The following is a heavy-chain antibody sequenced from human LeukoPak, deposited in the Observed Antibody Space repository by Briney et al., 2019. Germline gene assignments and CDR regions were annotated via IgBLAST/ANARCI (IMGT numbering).Heavy chain of an antibody. CDR2: IYHSGST. Sequence: PSETLSLTCTVSGGSISSYYWSWIRQPPGKRLEWIGYIYHSGSTNYNSSLKSRVTISVDTSKNQFSLKLSSVTAADTAVYYCARHAAFAEYQSHLTHFDYWGQGTLVTVSS. V-gene: IGHV4-59*08. D-gene: IGHD2-2*01. CDR3: ARHAAFAEYQSHLTHFDY. CDR1: GGSISSYY. J-gene: IGHJ4*02.